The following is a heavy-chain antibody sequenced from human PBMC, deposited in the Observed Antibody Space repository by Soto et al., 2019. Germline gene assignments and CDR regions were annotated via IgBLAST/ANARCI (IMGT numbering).Heavy chain of an antibody. J-gene: IGHJ6*02. CDR2: TYQSGSA. CDR3: ARDYYGMDA. Sequence: SETLSLTCTVSGGSISSGGYSWTWIRQSPGKGQEWIGYTYQSGSAYYNPSLKSRVTISVDRSKNQFSLNLTSVTAADTAVYYCARDYYGMDAWGQGTTVTVSS. V-gene: IGHV4-30-2*06. CDR1: GGSISSGGYS.